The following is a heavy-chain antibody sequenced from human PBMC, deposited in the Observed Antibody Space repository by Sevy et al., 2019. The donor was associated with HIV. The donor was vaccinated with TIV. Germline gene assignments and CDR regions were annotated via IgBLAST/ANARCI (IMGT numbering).Heavy chain of an antibody. V-gene: IGHV3-30-3*01. D-gene: IGHD2-2*01. Sequence: GGSLRLSCAASGFTFSSYAMHWVRQAPGKGLEWVAVISYDGSNKYYADSVKGRFTISRDNSKNTLYLQMNSLRAEDTAVYYCATDYRARYCSSTSCYGWFDPWGQGTLVTVSS. CDR2: ISYDGSNK. J-gene: IGHJ5*02. CDR1: GFTFSSYA. CDR3: ATDYRARYCSSTSCYGWFDP.